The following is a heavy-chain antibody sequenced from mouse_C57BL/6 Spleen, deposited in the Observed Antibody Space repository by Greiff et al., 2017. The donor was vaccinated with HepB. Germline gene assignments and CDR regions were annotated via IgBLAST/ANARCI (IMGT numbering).Heavy chain of an antibody. D-gene: IGHD1-1*01. CDR3: ARDYYYGSSPGYFDY. Sequence: EVHLVESGGGLVKPGGSLKLSCAASGFTFSSYAMSWVRQTPEKRLEWVATISDGGSYTYYPDNVKGRFTISRDNAKNNLYLQMSHLKSEDTAMYYCARDYYYGSSPGYFDYWGQGTTLTVSS. J-gene: IGHJ2*01. V-gene: IGHV5-4*01. CDR2: ISDGGSYT. CDR1: GFTFSSYA.